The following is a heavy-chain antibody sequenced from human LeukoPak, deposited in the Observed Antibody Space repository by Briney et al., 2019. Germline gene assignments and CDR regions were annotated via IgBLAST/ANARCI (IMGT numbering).Heavy chain of an antibody. J-gene: IGHJ4*02. Sequence: SETLSLTCTVSGGSISSSSYYGGWIRQPPGKGLEWIGEINHGRSTNYNPSLKSRVTMSVDTSKNQFSLKLSSVTAADTAIYYCARGQFWSGYSIWGQGTLVTVSS. CDR1: GGSISSSSYY. V-gene: IGHV4-39*01. D-gene: IGHD3-3*02. CDR3: ARGQFWSGYSI. CDR2: INHGRST.